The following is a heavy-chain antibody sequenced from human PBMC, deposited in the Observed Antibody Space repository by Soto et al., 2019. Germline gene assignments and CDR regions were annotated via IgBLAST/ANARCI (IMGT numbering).Heavy chain of an antibody. CDR1: GFTFSSYS. V-gene: IGHV3-21*01. CDR2: ISSSSSYI. D-gene: IGHD3-3*01. Sequence: GGSLRLSCAASGFTFSSYSMNWVRQAPGKGLEWVSSISSSSSYIYYADSVKGRFTISRDNAKNSLYLQMNSLRAEDTAVYYCARDSDSRFLEWLLMPPTHWGQGTLVTVSS. J-gene: IGHJ4*02. CDR3: ARDSDSRFLEWLLMPPTH.